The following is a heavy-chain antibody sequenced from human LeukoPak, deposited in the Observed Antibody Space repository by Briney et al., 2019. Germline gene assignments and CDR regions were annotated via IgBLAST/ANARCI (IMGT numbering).Heavy chain of an antibody. Sequence: GGSLRLSCSASGFTFSTFAMSWVRPAPAKGVDWVSYIPSGGFTHHADSVKGRFTISRDNSKNTLYLQMNSLTAEDTAVYYCAKDAGDWGRSASFAYWGQGTLVTVSS. CDR2: IPSGGFT. D-gene: IGHD2-21*02. J-gene: IGHJ4*02. V-gene: IGHV3-23*01. CDR1: GFTFSTFA. CDR3: AKDAGDWGRSASFAY.